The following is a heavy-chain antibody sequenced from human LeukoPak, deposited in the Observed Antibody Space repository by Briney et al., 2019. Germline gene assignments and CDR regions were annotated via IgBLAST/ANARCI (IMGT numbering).Heavy chain of an antibody. CDR1: GVTVSSNY. CDR3: AKGGLQTRNWYFAL. CDR2: IYSGGST. Sequence: GGSLRLSCAASGVTVSSNYMSWVRQAPGKGLEWVSVIYSGGSTYYADSVKGRFIISRDNSKNTLYLQMNSLRAEDTAVYYCAKGGLQTRNWYFALWGRGTLVTVSS. D-gene: IGHD5-18*01. J-gene: IGHJ2*01. V-gene: IGHV3-66*01.